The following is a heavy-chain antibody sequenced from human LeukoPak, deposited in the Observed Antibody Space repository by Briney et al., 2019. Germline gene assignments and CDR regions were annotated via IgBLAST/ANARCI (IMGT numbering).Heavy chain of an antibody. CDR1: GFSSSSYA. V-gene: IGHV3-23*01. CDR3: ARDGGYYYDSSGYYGRDRPTYYMDV. D-gene: IGHD3-22*01. J-gene: IGHJ6*03. Sequence: GGSLRLSCAASGFSSSSYAMSWVRQAPGKGLEWVSSISGSGGSTYYADSVKGRFTISRDNSKNSLYLQMNSLRAEDTAVYYCARDGGYYYDSSGYYGRDRPTYYMDVWGKGTTVTVSS. CDR2: ISGSGGST.